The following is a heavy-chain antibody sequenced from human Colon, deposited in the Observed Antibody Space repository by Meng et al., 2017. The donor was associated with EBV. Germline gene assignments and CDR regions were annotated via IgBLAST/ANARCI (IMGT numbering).Heavy chain of an antibody. J-gene: IGHJ5*02. V-gene: IGHV4-30-2*01. CDR1: GDSISSGDYS. CDR2: IYHGGTT. CDR3: ARGPYCGGDCYWFDP. D-gene: IGHD2-21*02. Sequence: QLLLKEYDSGLVQPSQFLSLHCAVSGDSISSGDYSWSWIRQPPGQGLEWIGYIYHGGTTYNTSLKSRVTISVDNSKNQFSLRLTSVTAADTAVYYCARGPYCGGDCYWFDPWGQGTLVTVSS.